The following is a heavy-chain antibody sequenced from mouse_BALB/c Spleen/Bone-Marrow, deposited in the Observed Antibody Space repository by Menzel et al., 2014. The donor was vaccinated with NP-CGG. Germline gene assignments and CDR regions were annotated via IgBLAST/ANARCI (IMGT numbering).Heavy chain of an antibody. Sequence: EVMLVASGGGLVQPGGSRKLSCVASGFTFSNYWMNWVRQSPEKGLEWVAEIRLKSNNYATHYAESVKGRFTISRDDSKSSVYLQMNNLRTEDTGIYYCTREYGRGYWYFDVWGAGTTVTVSS. J-gene: IGHJ1*01. V-gene: IGHV6-6*02. D-gene: IGHD2-10*02. CDR3: TREYGRGYWYFDV. CDR2: IRLKSNNYAT. CDR1: GFTFSNYW.